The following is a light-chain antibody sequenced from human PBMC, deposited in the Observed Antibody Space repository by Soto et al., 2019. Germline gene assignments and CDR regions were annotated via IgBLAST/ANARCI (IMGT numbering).Light chain of an antibody. V-gene: IGKV1-39*01. CDR1: QTISTY. Sequence: DIQMTQSPSTLSASIGDRVTITCRASQTISTYLNWYQQKRGKAPTLLIYAASSLQSGVPSRFSGGGSGTDFTLTISSLQPEDFATYFCQQCYSSPRTFGQGTKVEIK. J-gene: IGKJ1*01. CDR3: QQCYSSPRT. CDR2: AAS.